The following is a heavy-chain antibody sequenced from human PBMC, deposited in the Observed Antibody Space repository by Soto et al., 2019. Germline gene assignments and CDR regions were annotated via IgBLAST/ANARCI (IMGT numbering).Heavy chain of an antibody. Sequence: SVKVSCKASGGTFSSYAISWVRQAPGQGLEWMGGIIPIFGTANYAQKFQGRVTITADESTSTAYMELSSLRSEDTAVYYCAREDGYPRRWFDPWSQGTLVTVSS. CDR2: IIPIFGTA. J-gene: IGHJ5*02. D-gene: IGHD5-12*01. V-gene: IGHV1-69*13. CDR3: AREDGYPRRWFDP. CDR1: GGTFSSYA.